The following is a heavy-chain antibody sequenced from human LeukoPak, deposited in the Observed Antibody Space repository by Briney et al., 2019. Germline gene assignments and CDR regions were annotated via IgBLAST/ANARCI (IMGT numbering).Heavy chain of an antibody. CDR1: GYIFPNYW. Sequence: GESLKISCKGSGYIFPNYWLGWVRQMPGKGQEWMGFIYAGDSDTTYSPSFQGQVTISADKSISTAYLQWSSLKASDTAMYYCATRCSSPSCYTHSHDAFDIWGQGTLVTVSS. CDR3: ATRCSSPSCYTHSHDAFDI. J-gene: IGHJ3*02. CDR2: IYAGDSDT. D-gene: IGHD2-2*02. V-gene: IGHV5-51*01.